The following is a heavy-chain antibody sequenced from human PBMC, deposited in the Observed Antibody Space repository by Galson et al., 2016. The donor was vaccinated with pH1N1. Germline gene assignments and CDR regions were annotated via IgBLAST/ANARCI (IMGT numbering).Heavy chain of an antibody. CDR2: VDWDDDK. V-gene: IGHV2-70*01. CDR1: GFSLSTSGVG. J-gene: IGHJ4*02. D-gene: IGHD1-26*01. Sequence: PALVKPTQTLTLTCTFSGFSLSTSGVGVGWIRQPPGKALEWLALVDWDDDKYYSTSLKTRLTISKDTSKNQVVLTMTNMDPVDTATYYCARGVRGSSDFDYWGQGTLVTVSS. CDR3: ARGVRGSSDFDY.